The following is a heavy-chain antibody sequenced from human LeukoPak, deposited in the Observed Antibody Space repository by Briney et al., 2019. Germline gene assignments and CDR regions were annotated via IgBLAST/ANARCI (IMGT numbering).Heavy chain of an antibody. CDR1: EFTFGSYW. Sequence: GGSLRLSCAASEFTFGSYWMTWVRQAPGKGLEWVANINRDGSKNHFVDSVRGRFTISRDNAKNFLYLQMNSLRAEDTAVYFCARDSSPYCGDDCYFDAFDLWGQGTMVTVSS. J-gene: IGHJ3*01. CDR3: ARDSSPYCGDDCYFDAFDL. CDR2: INRDGSKN. D-gene: IGHD2-21*02. V-gene: IGHV3-7*03.